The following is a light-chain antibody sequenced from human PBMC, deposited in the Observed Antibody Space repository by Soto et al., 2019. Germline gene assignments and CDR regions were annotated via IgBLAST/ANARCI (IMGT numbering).Light chain of an antibody. CDR2: GAS. J-gene: IGKJ1*01. Sequence: EIVMTQSPATLSVSPGERATLSCRASQSVSSNLAWYQQKRGQAPRLLIYGASTRATGIPDRFSGSGSGTDLTLTISRLEPEDFAVYYCQQYGSSGTFGQGTRWIS. CDR1: QSVSSN. V-gene: IGKV3-20*01. CDR3: QQYGSSGT.